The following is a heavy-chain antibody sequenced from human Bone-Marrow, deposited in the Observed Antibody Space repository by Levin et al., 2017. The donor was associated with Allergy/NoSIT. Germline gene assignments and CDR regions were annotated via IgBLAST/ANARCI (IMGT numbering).Heavy chain of an antibody. J-gene: IGHJ3*01. V-gene: IGHV5-51*01. D-gene: IGHD3-10*01. CDR3: ARVLGSGSYPDGFDL. CDR1: GYSFSNYW. CDR2: IYPGDSHA. Sequence: GASVKVSCKGSGYSFSNYWVAWVRQTPGKGLDCMGIIYPGDSHARYSPSFQGQVTFSADKSINTAYLQWRRLKASDTATYFCARVLGSGSYPDGFDLWGQGTKVTVSS.